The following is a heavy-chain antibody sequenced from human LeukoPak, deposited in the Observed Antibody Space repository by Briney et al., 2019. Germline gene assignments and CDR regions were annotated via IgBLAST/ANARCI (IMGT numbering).Heavy chain of an antibody. CDR1: GFTFSSYW. J-gene: IGHJ3*02. CDR2: IKPDGSEK. CDR3: ARGDFNDYGDYVDAFEI. V-gene: IGHV3-7*01. Sequence: PGGSLRLSCAASGFTFSSYWMSWVRQAPGKGLEWVANIKPDGSEKYCVDSVKGRFTISRDNAKKSLYLQMNSLRAEDTAVYYCARGDFNDYGDYVDAFEIWGQGIMVTVSA. D-gene: IGHD4-17*01.